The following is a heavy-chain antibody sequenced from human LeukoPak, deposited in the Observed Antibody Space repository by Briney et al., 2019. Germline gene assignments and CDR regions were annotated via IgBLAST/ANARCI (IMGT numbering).Heavy chain of an antibody. V-gene: IGHV3-48*04. CDR1: GFTFTTYS. J-gene: IGHJ4*02. CDR2: ISQSGTSA. Sequence: PGGSLRLSCAASGFTFTTYSMVWVRQAPGKGLEWVSYISQSGTSAHYADSVRGRFTISRDNAKNSVYLQMNSLRADDTAVYYCTRGSQWELLGSCDYWGQGTLVSVSS. CDR3: TRGSQWELLGSCDY. D-gene: IGHD1-26*01.